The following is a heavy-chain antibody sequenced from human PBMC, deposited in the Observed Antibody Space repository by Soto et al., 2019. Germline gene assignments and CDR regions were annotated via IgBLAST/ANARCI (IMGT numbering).Heavy chain of an antibody. CDR2: IWYDGSNK. V-gene: IGHV3-33*01. J-gene: IGHJ4*02. CDR1: GFTFSSYG. CDR3: ARVRPYDYGGNLPLDY. Sequence: QVQLVESGGGVVQPGRSLRLSCAASGFTFSSYGMHWVRQAPGKGLEWVAVIWYDGSNKYYADSVKGRFIISRDNSKNTLYLQMNSLRAEDTAVYYCARVRPYDYGGNLPLDYWGQGTLVTVSS. D-gene: IGHD4-17*01.